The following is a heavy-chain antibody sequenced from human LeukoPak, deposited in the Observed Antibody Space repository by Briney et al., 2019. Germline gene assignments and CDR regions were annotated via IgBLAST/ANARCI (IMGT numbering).Heavy chain of an antibody. Sequence: GSSVKVSCKASGGTFSSYAISWVRQAPGQGLEWMGGIIPIFGTANYAQNFQGRVTMTRDTSTSTVYMELSSLRSEDTAVYYCARVDYDSSGYGPSGYWGQGTLVTVSS. CDR2: IIPIFGTA. J-gene: IGHJ4*02. CDR3: ARVDYDSSGYGPSGY. D-gene: IGHD3-22*01. V-gene: IGHV1-69*05. CDR1: GGTFSSYA.